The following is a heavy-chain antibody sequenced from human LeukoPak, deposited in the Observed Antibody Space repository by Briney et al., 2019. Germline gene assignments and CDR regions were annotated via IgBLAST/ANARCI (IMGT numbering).Heavy chain of an antibody. Sequence: SETLSLTCSVSGGSISSYYWGWIRQPPGKGLEWIGSIYYSGSTYYNPSLKSRVTISVDTSKNQFSLKLSSVTAADTAVYYCARLWVAVAGDYYYGMDVWGQGTTDTVSS. CDR1: GGSISSYY. V-gene: IGHV4-39*01. J-gene: IGHJ6*02. CDR3: ARLWVAVAGDYYYGMDV. CDR2: IYYSGST. D-gene: IGHD6-19*01.